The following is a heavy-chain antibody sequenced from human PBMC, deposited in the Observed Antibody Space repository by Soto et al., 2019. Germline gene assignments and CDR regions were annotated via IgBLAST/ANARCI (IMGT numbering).Heavy chain of an antibody. CDR3: ARALSDCSSTSCPSPAWDYYYYMDV. J-gene: IGHJ6*03. CDR2: MNPNSGNT. V-gene: IGHV1-8*01. CDR1: GYTFTSYD. Sequence: ASVKVSCKASGYTFTSYDINWVRQATGQGLEWMGWMNPNSGNTGYAQKFQGRVTMTRNTSISTAYMELSSLRSEDTAVYYCARALSDCSSTSCPSPAWDYYYYMDVWGKGTTVTVSS. D-gene: IGHD2-2*01.